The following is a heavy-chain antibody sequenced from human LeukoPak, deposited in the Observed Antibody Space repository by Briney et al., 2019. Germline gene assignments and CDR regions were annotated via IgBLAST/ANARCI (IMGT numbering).Heavy chain of an antibody. CDR3: ARDHCSSTSCYYDY. V-gene: IGHV1-69*04. Sequence: GASVKVSCKASGGTFSSYAISWVRQAPRQGLEWMGRIIPILGIANYAQKFQGRVTITADKSTSTAYMELSSLRSEDTAVYYCARDHCSSTSCYYDYWGQGTLVTVSS. CDR2: IIPILGIA. J-gene: IGHJ4*02. D-gene: IGHD2-2*01. CDR1: GGTFSSYA.